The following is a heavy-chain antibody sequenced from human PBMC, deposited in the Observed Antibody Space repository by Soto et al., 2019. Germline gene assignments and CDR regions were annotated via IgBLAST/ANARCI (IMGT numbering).Heavy chain of an antibody. D-gene: IGHD6-19*01. CDR2: VRSKPTNFAT. CDR1: GFPFSNFA. V-gene: IGHV3-73*02. Sequence: EVKFVESGGGLVQPGGSRKPSCAASGFPFSNFALHWVGQPPGKGLEGVGRVRSKPTNFATAYAASVNGRFTISRDDSKNTAYLQMNSLKTEDTAVYYCTSYNSVSNPGFDIWGQGTMVTVSS. CDR3: TSYNSVSNPGFDI. J-gene: IGHJ3*02.